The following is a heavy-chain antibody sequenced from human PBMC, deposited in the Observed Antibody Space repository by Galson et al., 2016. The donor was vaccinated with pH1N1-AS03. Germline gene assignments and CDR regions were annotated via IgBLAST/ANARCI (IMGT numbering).Heavy chain of an antibody. D-gene: IGHD3-22*01. CDR2: IWYDGSSQ. J-gene: IGHJ4*02. CDR3: VVWHSSAVRWGFDY. CDR1: GFPFSNSG. Sequence: SLRLSCAASGFPFSNSGMHWVRQAPGKGLEWVALIWYDGSSQYYTDSVKGRFTISRDNSENTLYLQMNSLRPEDTAVYYCVVWHSSAVRWGFDYWSQGTLVTVSS. V-gene: IGHV3-33*01.